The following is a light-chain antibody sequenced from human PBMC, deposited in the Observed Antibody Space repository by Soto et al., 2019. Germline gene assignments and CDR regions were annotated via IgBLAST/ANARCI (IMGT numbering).Light chain of an antibody. Sequence: DIQMTQSPSSLSASVGDRVTITCRASQSIINYLNWYQQKPGKAPNLLIYAASSLQSGVPSRFSGSGSGTDFTLTISSQQPEDFATYYCQQSYSTPYTFGQGTKLEIK. J-gene: IGKJ2*01. CDR1: QSIINY. V-gene: IGKV1-39*01. CDR3: QQSYSTPYT. CDR2: AAS.